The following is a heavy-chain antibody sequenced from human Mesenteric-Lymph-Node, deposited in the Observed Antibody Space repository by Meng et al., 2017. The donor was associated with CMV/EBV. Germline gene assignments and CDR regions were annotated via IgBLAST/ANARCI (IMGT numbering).Heavy chain of an antibody. CDR2: INCNSGGT. V-gene: IGHV1-2*02. J-gene: IGHJ6*02. CDR3: ARQIVVVIAIRVAEYYGMDV. Sequence: ASVKVSCKASGYTFTGRHMHWVRQVPGQGLEWMGWINCNSGGTKFAQKFQGRVTMTRDTSISTAYMELSRLRSDDTAVYYCARQIVVVIAIRVAEYYGMDVWGQGTTVTVSS. CDR1: GYTFTGRH. D-gene: IGHD2-21*01.